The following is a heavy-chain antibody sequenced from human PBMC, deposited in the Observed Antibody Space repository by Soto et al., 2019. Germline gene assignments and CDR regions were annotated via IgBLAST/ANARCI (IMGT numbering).Heavy chain of an antibody. J-gene: IGHJ6*02. D-gene: IGHD3-10*01. CDR2: IIPIFGTA. CDR1: GVTFSSYA. CDR3: ARVFTMVRGVIIDYYYYYGMDV. Sequence: SVKVSCKASGVTFSSYAISWVRQAPGQGLEWMGGIIPIFGTANYAQKFQGRVTITADESTSTAYMELSSLRSEDTAVYYCARVFTMVRGVIIDYYYYYGMDVWGQGTTVTVSS. V-gene: IGHV1-69*13.